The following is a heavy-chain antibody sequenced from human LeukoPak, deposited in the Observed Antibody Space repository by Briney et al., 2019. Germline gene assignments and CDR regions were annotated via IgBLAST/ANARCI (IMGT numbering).Heavy chain of an antibody. CDR2: IAYDGSHK. D-gene: IGHD4-11*01. CDR1: GFILSTYG. Sequence: GRSLRLSCAASGFILSTYGLHWVRQVPGKGLEWVAVIAYDGSHKYYADSVKGRFTISRDNAKNSLFLQMNSLRAEDTAVYYCARGGYSNANKFYYYGMEVWGQGATVTV. CDR3: ARGGYSNANKFYYYGMEV. V-gene: IGHV3-30*03. J-gene: IGHJ6*02.